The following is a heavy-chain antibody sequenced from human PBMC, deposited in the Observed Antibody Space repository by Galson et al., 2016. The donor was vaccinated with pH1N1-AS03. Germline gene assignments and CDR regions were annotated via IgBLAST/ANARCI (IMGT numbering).Heavy chain of an antibody. D-gene: IGHD2-2*01. V-gene: IGHV1-8*03. CDR2: MNPDSGNT. J-gene: IGHJ6*02. Sequence: SVKVSCKASGYTFTTYDINWVRQAPGQGLEWMGWMNPDSGNTGYAPSFQGRVTITRGTSISTAYMELSSLRSEDTAVYYCARGVGDCSCPACSGPLRFDPWGRGTTVTVSS. CDR3: ARGVGDCSCPACSGPLRFDP. CDR1: GYTFTTYD.